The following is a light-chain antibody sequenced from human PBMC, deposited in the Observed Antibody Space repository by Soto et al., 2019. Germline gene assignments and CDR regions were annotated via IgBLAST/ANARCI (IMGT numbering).Light chain of an antibody. Sequence: ENVLTQSPGTLSLSPGERATLSCRASQSVSNNYLAWYQQKPGQAPRLLIYGASSRATGIPDRFSGSGSGTEFTLTISRLEPEDFAVYYCQQYDSSRTFGQGTKVEIK. V-gene: IGKV3-20*01. CDR3: QQYDSSRT. CDR2: GAS. J-gene: IGKJ1*01. CDR1: QSVSNNY.